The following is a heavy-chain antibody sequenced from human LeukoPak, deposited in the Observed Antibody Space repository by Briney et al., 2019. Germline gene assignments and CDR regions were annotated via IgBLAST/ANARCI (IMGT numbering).Heavy chain of an antibody. J-gene: IGHJ2*01. D-gene: IGHD2-15*01. CDR3: AKGEGYCSGGTCYRYFDL. Sequence: GGSLRLSCAASGFTFSNYWLSWVRQAPGKGLEWVANIKHDGSEKYYVDSVKGRFTISRDNAKNSLYLQMKSLRAEDTAVYYCAKGEGYCSGGTCYRYFDLWGRGTLVTVSS. CDR1: GFTFSNYW. CDR2: IKHDGSEK. V-gene: IGHV3-7*01.